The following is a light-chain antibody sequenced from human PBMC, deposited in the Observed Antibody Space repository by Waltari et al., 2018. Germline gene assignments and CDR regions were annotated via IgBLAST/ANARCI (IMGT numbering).Light chain of an antibody. CDR1: QRVSSN. CDR2: GAS. CDR3: QQYNNWPPHT. J-gene: IGKJ2*01. Sequence: EIVMTQSPATLSVSPGERATLSCRASQRVSSNFAWYQQEPGQAPRLLIYGASTSATAIPARCGGGGSGTEFALTSSSLPAEDCAVYYWQQYNNWPPHTFGQGTKLEIK. V-gene: IGKV3-15*01.